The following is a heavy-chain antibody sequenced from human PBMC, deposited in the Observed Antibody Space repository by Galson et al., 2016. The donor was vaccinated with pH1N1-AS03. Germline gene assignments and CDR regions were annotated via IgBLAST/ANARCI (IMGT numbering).Heavy chain of an antibody. CDR3: ALPNSWGNAFEI. CDR1: GVSVPSSGLA. CDR2: IYWDGAK. Sequence: PALVKPTQTLTLTCSLSGVSVPSSGLAVGWFRLPPGKALEWLALIYWDGAKRLSPSLRNRLPITKDTSRNQAILTVTNVDPLDTATYFCALPNSWGNAFEIWGPGTMVTVAS. D-gene: IGHD3-16*01. V-gene: IGHV2-5*02. J-gene: IGHJ3*02.